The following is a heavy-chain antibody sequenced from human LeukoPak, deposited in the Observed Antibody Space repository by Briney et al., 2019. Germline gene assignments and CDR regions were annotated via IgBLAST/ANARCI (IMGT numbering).Heavy chain of an antibody. D-gene: IGHD1-26*01. V-gene: IGHV3-7*01. J-gene: IGHJ4*02. CDR2: IKQDGSEK. CDR1: GFTFSSYW. CDR3: ARDHRVAGATGSSDY. Sequence: GALKLSCAASGFTFSSYWMSWVRQAPGKGLEGVANIKQDGSEKHYVDSVKGRFTISRDNAKNSLYLQMNSLRAEDTAVYYCARDHRVAGATGSSDYWGQGTLVTVSS.